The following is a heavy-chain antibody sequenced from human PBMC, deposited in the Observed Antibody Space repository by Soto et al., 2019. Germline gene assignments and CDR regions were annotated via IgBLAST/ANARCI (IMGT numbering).Heavy chain of an antibody. CDR1: GGSISSGDYY. V-gene: IGHV4-30-4*01. J-gene: IGHJ5*02. Sequence: SETLSLTCTVSGGSISSGDYYWSWIRQPPGNGLKWIGYIYYSGSTYYNPSLKSRVTISVDTSKNQFSLKLSSVTAADTAVYYCAGFYGGSHNWFDPWGQGTLVTV. CDR3: AGFYGGSHNWFDP. D-gene: IGHD2-15*01. CDR2: IYYSGST.